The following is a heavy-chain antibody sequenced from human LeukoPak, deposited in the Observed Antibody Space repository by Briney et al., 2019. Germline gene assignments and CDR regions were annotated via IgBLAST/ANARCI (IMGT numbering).Heavy chain of an antibody. CDR2: ISYDGSNK. CDR1: GFTFSSYA. CDR3: AKDRPYGDPGFADNWFDP. J-gene: IGHJ5*02. V-gene: IGHV3-30*04. D-gene: IGHD4-17*01. Sequence: GRSLRLSCAASGFTFSSYAMHWVRQAPGKGLEWVAVISYDGSNKYYADSVKGRFTISRDNSKNTLYLQMNSLRAEDTAVYYCAKDRPYGDPGFADNWFDPWGQGTLVTVSS.